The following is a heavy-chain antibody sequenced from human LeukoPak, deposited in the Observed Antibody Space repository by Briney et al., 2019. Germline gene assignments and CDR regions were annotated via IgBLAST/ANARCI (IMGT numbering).Heavy chain of an antibody. V-gene: IGHV4-59*01. CDR1: GGSISSYY. Sequence: PSETLSLTCTVSGGSISSYYWSWIRQPPGKGLEWIGYIYYSGSTNYNPSLKSRVTISVDTSKNQFSLKLSSVTAADTAVYYCARESRDGYNGPGDDYWGQGTLVTVSS. CDR2: IYYSGST. CDR3: ARESRDGYNGPGDDY. J-gene: IGHJ4*02. D-gene: IGHD5-24*01.